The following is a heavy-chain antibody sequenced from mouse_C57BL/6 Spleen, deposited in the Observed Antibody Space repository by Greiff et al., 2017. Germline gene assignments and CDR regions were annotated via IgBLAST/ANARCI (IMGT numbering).Heavy chain of an antibody. J-gene: IGHJ3*01. CDR2: ISSGGSYT. CDR1: GFTFSSYG. D-gene: IGHD4-1*01. Sequence: EVHLVESGGDLVKPGGSLKLSCAASGFTFSSYGMSWVRQTPDKRLEWVATISSGGSYTYYPDSVKGRFTISRDNAKNTLYLQMSSLKSEDTAMYYCARLTGTGPFAYWGQGTLVTVSA. V-gene: IGHV5-6*01. CDR3: ARLTGTGPFAY.